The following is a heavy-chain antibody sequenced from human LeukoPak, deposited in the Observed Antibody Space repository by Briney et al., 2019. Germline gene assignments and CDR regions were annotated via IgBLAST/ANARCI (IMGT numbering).Heavy chain of an antibody. Sequence: GRSLRLSCAASGFTFSTHYMYWGRQAPGQGLVWVSRINTAGRSAAYADSVKGRFTISRDNAKNSLYLQKNSLRAEDTAVYYCARDGWPYYDILTGYYVTGAFDIWGQGTMVTVSS. CDR1: GFTFSTHY. J-gene: IGHJ3*02. D-gene: IGHD3-9*01. CDR3: ARDGWPYYDILTGYYVTGAFDI. CDR2: INTAGRSA. V-gene: IGHV3-74*01.